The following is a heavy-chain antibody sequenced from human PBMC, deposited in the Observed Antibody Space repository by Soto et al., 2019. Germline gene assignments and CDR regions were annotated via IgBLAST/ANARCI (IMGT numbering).Heavy chain of an antibody. D-gene: IGHD3-22*01. V-gene: IGHV5-10-1*01. CDR3: ARETYDSSGWEYYYYGMDV. CDR1: GYSFTSYW. J-gene: IGHJ6*02. Sequence: GESLKISCKGSGYSFTSYWISWVRQMPGKGLEWMGRIDPSDSYTNYSPSFQGHVTISADKSISTAYLQWSSLKASDTAMYYCARETYDSSGWEYYYYGMDVWGQGTTVTVSS. CDR2: IDPSDSYT.